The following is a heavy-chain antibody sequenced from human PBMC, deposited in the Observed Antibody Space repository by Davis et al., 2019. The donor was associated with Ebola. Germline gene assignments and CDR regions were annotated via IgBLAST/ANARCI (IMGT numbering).Heavy chain of an antibody. CDR3: ARHRSGSSPRAYFQH. CDR1: GGSISSSSYY. D-gene: IGHD1-26*01. J-gene: IGHJ1*01. CDR2: IYYSGST. Sequence: SETLSLTCTVSGGSISSSSYYWGWIRQPPGKGLEWIGSIYYSGSTYYNPSLKSRVTISVDTSKNQFSLKLSSVTAADTAVYYCARHRSGSSPRAYFQHWGQGTLVTVSS. V-gene: IGHV4-39*01.